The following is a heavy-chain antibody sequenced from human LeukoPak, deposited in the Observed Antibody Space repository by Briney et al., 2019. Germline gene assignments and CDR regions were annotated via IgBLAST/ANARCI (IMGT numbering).Heavy chain of an antibody. CDR3: ARVQYYYDGTASGFDY. CDR2: ISRSGTT. J-gene: IGHJ4*02. D-gene: IGHD3-22*01. Sequence: SETLSLTCAVSGYSISSGYYWGWIRQPPGKGLEWIGSISRSGTTYYNPSLKSRVTISVDTSKNQFSLRLCSVTAADTAVYYCARVQYYYDGTASGFDYWGQGTLVTVSS. V-gene: IGHV4-38-2*01. CDR1: GYSISSGYY.